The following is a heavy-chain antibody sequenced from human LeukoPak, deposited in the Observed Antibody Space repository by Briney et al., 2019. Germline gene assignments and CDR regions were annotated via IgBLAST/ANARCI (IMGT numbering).Heavy chain of an antibody. CDR2: ISSGGHST. Sequence: GGSLRLSCAASGFTYSNYAMTWVRQAPGKGLEWVLSISSGGHSTYYAGSVKGRFTISRDNSKNTLYLQMNSLRAEDTAVYYCAKGAGQWLVPSEYFQYWGQGTLVTVSS. CDR3: AKGAGQWLVPSEYFQY. D-gene: IGHD6-19*01. V-gene: IGHV3-23*01. CDR1: GFTYSNYA. J-gene: IGHJ1*01.